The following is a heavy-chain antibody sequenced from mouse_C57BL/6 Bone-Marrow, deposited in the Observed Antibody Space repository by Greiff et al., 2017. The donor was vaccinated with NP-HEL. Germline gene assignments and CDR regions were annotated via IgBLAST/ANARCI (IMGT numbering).Heavy chain of an antibody. J-gene: IGHJ1*03. CDR1: GFTFSDFY. CDR3: ARACITTVVEDWYFDV. CDR2: SRNKANDYTT. Sequence: EVQRVESGGGLVQSGRSLRLSCATSGFTFSDFYMEWVRQAPGKGLEWIAASRNKANDYTTEYSASVKGRFIVSRDTSQSILYLQMNALRAEDTAIYYCARACITTVVEDWYFDVWGTGTTVTVSS. V-gene: IGHV7-1*01. D-gene: IGHD1-1*01.